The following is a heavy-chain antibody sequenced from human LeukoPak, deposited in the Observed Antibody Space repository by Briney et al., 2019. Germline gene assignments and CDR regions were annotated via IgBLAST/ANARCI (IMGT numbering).Heavy chain of an antibody. J-gene: IGHJ4*02. Sequence: GGSLRLSCAASGFIFSSYAMSWVRQAPGKGLEWVSAISGSGGSTYYADSVKGRFTISRDNSKNTLYLQMNSLRAEDTAVYYCAKKAVGKTGDPGPFAGWGQGTLVTVSS. V-gene: IGHV3-23*01. CDR2: ISGSGGST. CDR1: GFIFSSYA. D-gene: IGHD4-17*01. CDR3: AKKAVGKTGDPGPFAG.